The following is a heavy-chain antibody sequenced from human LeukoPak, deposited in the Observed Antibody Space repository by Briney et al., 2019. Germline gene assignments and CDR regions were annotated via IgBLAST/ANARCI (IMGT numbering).Heavy chain of an antibody. CDR1: ALTFRRYW. CDR3: AGGGGWVFYS. J-gene: IGHJ4*02. Sequence: GGSLRLSCTAPALTFRRYWMNWVRQAPGKGLEWVANIKPDGSATSYVDSVKGRFTISRDNVKNSVYLQMNSLRAEDRAVYYCAGGGGWVFYSWGQGTLVTVSA. CDR2: IKPDGSAT. V-gene: IGHV3-7*04. D-gene: IGHD2-15*01.